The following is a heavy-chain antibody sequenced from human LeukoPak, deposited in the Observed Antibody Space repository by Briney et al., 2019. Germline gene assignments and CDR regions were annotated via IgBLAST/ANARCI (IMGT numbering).Heavy chain of an antibody. CDR2: ISGSGGST. J-gene: IGHJ6*02. D-gene: IGHD1-26*01. CDR1: GFTLSSYA. Sequence: GGSLRLSCAASGFTLSSYAMSWVRQAPGKGLEWVSAISGSGGSTYYADSVKGRFTISRDNSKNTLYLQMNSLRSEDTALYYCATWAFYHSLDVWGQGTTDTVSS. V-gene: IGHV3-23*01. CDR3: ATWAFYHSLDV.